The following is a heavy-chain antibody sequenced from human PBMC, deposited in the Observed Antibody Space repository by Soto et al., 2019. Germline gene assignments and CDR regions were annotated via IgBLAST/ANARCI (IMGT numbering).Heavy chain of an antibody. Sequence: QVQLQESGPGLVQPSGTLSLTCTVSGDSITTFYWSWIRQVAGRRLEWIGRIDSNGATNYNSSLKSRVSISVDTSRNQFSLTLSSVTAADTAVYYWARAGYSSGRYYFDLWGQGTQVTISA. J-gene: IGHJ4*02. CDR1: GDSITTFY. D-gene: IGHD2-15*01. CDR2: IDSNGAT. V-gene: IGHV4-4*07. CDR3: ARAGYSSGRYYFDL.